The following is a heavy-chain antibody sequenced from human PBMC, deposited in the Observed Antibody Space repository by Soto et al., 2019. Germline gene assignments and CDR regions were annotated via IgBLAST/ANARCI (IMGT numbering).Heavy chain of an antibody. V-gene: IGHV5-10-1*01. CDR3: ARLGVVVPAAISNYYYYGMDV. Sequence: GESLKISCKGSGYSFTSYWISWVRQMPGKGLEWMGRIDPSDSYTNYSPSFQGHVTISADKSISTAYLQWGSLKASDTAMYYCARLGVVVPAAISNYYYYGMDVWGQGTTVTVSS. CDR1: GYSFTSYW. J-gene: IGHJ6*02. CDR2: IDPSDSYT. D-gene: IGHD2-2*01.